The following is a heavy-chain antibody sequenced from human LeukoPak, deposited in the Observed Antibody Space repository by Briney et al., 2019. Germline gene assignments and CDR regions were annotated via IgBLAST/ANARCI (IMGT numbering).Heavy chain of an antibody. CDR2: IKQDGSAK. CDR1: GFSFISYW. Sequence: GGSLRLSCAASGFSFISYWMSWVRQAPGKGLEWVANIKQDGSAKNYVDSVKGRFTISTDNAKNSLYLQLNSLRAEDTAVYYCAGCAGNSCYFDYWGQGTLVIVSS. D-gene: IGHD1-1*01. CDR3: AGCAGNSCYFDY. V-gene: IGHV3-7*01. J-gene: IGHJ4*02.